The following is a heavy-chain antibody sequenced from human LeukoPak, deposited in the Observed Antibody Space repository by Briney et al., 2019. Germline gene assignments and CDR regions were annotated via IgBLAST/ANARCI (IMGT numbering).Heavy chain of an antibody. Sequence: GGSLRLSCAASGFIFSSYGMSWVRQPPGKGLEWVSGISGSGGNTYYADSVKGRFTISRDNSKNTLYLQMNSLRAEDTAVYYCAKDRGVYSSGWYGTYYFDYWGQGTLVTVSS. V-gene: IGHV3-23*01. D-gene: IGHD6-19*01. J-gene: IGHJ4*02. CDR1: GFIFSSYG. CDR2: ISGSGGNT. CDR3: AKDRGVYSSGWYGTYYFDY.